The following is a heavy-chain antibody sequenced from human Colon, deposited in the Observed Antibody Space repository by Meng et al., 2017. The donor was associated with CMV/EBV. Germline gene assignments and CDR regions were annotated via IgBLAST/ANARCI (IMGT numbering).Heavy chain of an antibody. CDR1: GFSFSAYA. Sequence: GESLKISCAASGFSFSAYAMHWVRQAPGEGLDWVAGMSYDGNNQYYADSVKGRFTISRDNSKNTLFLQMNSLRAEDTAAYYCVKDMYGGHSKILDFWGQGTLVTVSS. D-gene: IGHD2-21*02. CDR3: VKDMYGGHSKILDF. J-gene: IGHJ4*02. V-gene: IGHV3-30*04. CDR2: MSYDGNNQ.